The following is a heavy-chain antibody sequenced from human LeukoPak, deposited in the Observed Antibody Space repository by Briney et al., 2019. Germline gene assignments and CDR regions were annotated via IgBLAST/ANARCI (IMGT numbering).Heavy chain of an antibody. CDR3: AKAGWGYQFDY. V-gene: IGHV3-9*01. CDR2: ISWNSGSI. CDR1: GFTFDDYA. J-gene: IGHJ4*02. Sequence: GRSLRLSCAASGFTFDDYAMHWVRQAPGKGLEWVSGISWNSGSIGYADSVKGRFTFSRDNAKNSLYLQMNSLRAEDTALYYCAKAGWGYQFDYWGQGTLVTVSS. D-gene: IGHD3-16*01.